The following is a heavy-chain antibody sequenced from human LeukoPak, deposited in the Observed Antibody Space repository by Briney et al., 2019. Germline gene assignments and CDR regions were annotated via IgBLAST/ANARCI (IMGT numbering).Heavy chain of an antibody. CDR3: ARGPNWNDVGDFDY. J-gene: IGHJ4*02. CDR1: GYTFTGYY. Sequence: ASVKVSCKASGYTFTGYYMHWVRQAPGQGLEWMGWINPNSGGTNYAQKFQGRVTMTRDTSISTAYMELSRLRSDDTAVYYCARGPNWNDVGDFDYWGQGTLVAVSS. V-gene: IGHV1-2*02. D-gene: IGHD1-1*01. CDR2: INPNSGGT.